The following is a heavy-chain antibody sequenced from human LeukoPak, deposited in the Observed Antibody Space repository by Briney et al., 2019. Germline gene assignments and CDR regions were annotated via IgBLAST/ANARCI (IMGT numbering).Heavy chain of an antibody. D-gene: IGHD3-10*01. CDR2: ISGSGGST. Sequence: PGGSLRLSCAASGFTFSSHAMDWVRQAPGKGLEWVSVISGSGGSTYYADSVKGRFTISRDNSKNTVYVQMNSLRVEDTAVYYCATSSTTYGSGNYDSRVFEDWGQGTLVTVSS. J-gene: IGHJ4*02. CDR1: GFTFSSHA. V-gene: IGHV3-23*01. CDR3: ATSSTTYGSGNYDSRVFED.